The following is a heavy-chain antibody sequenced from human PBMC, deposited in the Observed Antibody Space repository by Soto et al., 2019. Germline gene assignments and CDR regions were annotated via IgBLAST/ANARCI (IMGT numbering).Heavy chain of an antibody. J-gene: IGHJ4*02. Sequence: QVQLVQSGAEVKKPGSSVKVSCKASGGTFSSYDISWVRQAPGQGLEWMGGIIPIFGTANYAQKCQVRVTITADESTSKAYMELSSLRSDDTAVYYCARGNYSGSYEALTQNDYWVQGTLFTVS. CDR2: IIPIFGTA. D-gene: IGHD1-26*01. CDR1: GGTFSSYD. CDR3: ARGNYSGSYEALTQNDY. V-gene: IGHV1-69*01.